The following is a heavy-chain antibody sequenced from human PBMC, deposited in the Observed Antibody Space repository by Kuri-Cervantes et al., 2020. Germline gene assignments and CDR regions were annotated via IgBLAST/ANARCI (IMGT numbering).Heavy chain of an antibody. CDR1: GYTFTSYA. V-gene: IGHV1-46*01. CDR2: INPSGGST. J-gene: IGHJ4*02. CDR3: ARERSEWFGELLSPLDY. D-gene: IGHD3-10*01. Sequence: ASVKVSCKASGYTFTSYAMNWVRQAPGQGLEWMGIINPSGGSTSYAQKFQGRVTMTRDTSTSTVYMELSSLRSEDTAVYYCARERSEWFGELLSPLDYWGQGTLVTVSS.